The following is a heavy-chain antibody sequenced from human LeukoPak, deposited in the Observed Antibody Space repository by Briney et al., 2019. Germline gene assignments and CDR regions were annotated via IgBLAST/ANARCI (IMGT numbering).Heavy chain of an antibody. CDR3: ARRGLGFAY. V-gene: IGHV4-4*09. D-gene: IGHD2-21*01. CDR1: GDSISGSY. Sequence: SETLSLTCTVSGDSISGSYWSWIRQPPGKGLEWLGYIYTSGTTNYNPPLKSRVTISVDTSKNQFSLKLSSVTAADTAVYYCARRGLGFAYWGQGTLVTVSS. CDR2: IYTSGTT. J-gene: IGHJ4*02.